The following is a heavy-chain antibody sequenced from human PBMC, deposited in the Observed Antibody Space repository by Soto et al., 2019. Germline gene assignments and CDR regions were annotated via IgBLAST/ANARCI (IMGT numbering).Heavy chain of an antibody. CDR1: GYTFTSYY. Sequence: ASVKVSCKASGYTFTSYYMHWVRQAPGQGLEWMGIINPSGGSTSYAQKFQGRVTMTRDTSTSTAYMELSSLRSDDTAVYYCAKSLGGSSWPTYYYYGMDVWGQGTTVTVSS. V-gene: IGHV1-46*01. D-gene: IGHD6-13*01. J-gene: IGHJ6*02. CDR3: AKSLGGSSWPTYYYYGMDV. CDR2: INPSGGST.